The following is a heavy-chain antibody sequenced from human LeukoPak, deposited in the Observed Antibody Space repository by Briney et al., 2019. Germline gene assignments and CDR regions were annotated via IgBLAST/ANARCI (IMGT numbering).Heavy chain of an antibody. D-gene: IGHD6-19*01. J-gene: IGHJ6*02. CDR3: AKDQGGSSGWYEVYYYYYGMDV. Sequence: GGSLRLSCAASGFTFSSYAMSRVRQAPGKGLEWVSAISGSSGSTYYADSVKGRFTISRDNSKNTLYLQMNSLRAEDTAVYYCAKDQGGSSGWYEVYYYYYGMDVWGQGTTVTVSS. V-gene: IGHV3-23*01. CDR2: ISGSSGST. CDR1: GFTFSSYA.